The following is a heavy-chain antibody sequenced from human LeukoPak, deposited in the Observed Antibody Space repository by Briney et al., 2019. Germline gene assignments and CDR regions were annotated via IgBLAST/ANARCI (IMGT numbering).Heavy chain of an antibody. Sequence: GGSLRLSCAASGFTFSSYGMHRVRQAPGKGLEWVAVISYDGSNKYYADSVKGRFTVSRDNSKNTLYLQMNSLRAEDTAVYYCAKDIAPRLGSSFLMDVWGKGTTVTVSS. D-gene: IGHD6-13*01. J-gene: IGHJ6*04. CDR3: AKDIAPRLGSSFLMDV. V-gene: IGHV3-30*18. CDR2: ISYDGSNK. CDR1: GFTFSSYG.